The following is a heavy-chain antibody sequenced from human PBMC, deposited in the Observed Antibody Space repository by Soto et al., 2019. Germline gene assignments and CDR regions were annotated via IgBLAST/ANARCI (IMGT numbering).Heavy chain of an antibody. CDR3: ASSATGLYGDYN. CDR2: INSDGSNI. D-gene: IGHD4-17*01. J-gene: IGHJ4*02. Sequence: EVQLVESGGGLVQPGGSLKLSCAASGFTFTNYWIHWVRQAPGKGLVWVSRINSDGSNINYADFVKGRFTISRDNAKTTVYLQMNSLSADDTAVYFCASSATGLYGDYNWGQGALVTVSS. CDR1: GFTFTNYW. V-gene: IGHV3-74*01.